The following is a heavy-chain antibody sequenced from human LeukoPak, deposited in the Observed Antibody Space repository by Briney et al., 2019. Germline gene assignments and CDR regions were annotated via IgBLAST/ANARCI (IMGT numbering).Heavy chain of an antibody. CDR2: IYYSGST. J-gene: IGHJ5*02. V-gene: IGHV4-30-4*08. D-gene: IGHD3-3*01. Sequence: PPQTLSLTCTVSGGSISSGDYYWSWIRQPPGKGLEWIGYIYYSGSTYYNPSLKSRVTISVDTSKNQFSLKLSSVTAADTAVYYCARAKLRFLEWLSYNWFDPWGQGTLVTVSS. CDR3: ARAKLRFLEWLSYNWFDP. CDR1: GGSISSGDYY.